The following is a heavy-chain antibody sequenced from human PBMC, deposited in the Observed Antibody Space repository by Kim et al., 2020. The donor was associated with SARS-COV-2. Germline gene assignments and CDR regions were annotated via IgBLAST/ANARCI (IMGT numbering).Heavy chain of an antibody. CDR3: AGGVYSDFSGGHMDV. D-gene: IGHD3-16*01. CDR2: ICSSGCNT. Sequence: GGSLRLSCAPSSFTFSNYDMNWVRQAPGKGLEWVSYICSSGCNTYYADSVKGRFTISRDNATNTLYLQMNSLRAEDTAVYYCAGGVYSDFSGGHMDVWGKGTPVTASS. CDR1: SFTFSNYD. J-gene: IGHJ6*03. V-gene: IGHV3-48*03.